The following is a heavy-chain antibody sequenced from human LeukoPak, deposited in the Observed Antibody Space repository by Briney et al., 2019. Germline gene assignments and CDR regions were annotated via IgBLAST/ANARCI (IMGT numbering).Heavy chain of an antibody. V-gene: IGHV3-48*01. CDR1: GFTFSSYS. Sequence: AGGSLRLSCVASGFTFSSYSMNWVRQAPGKGLEWVSYIRSGSSTIYYADSVKGRFTISRDNAKNSLYLQMNSLRAEDTAVYYCAKRASGSGTSLYYFDYWGQGTLVTVSS. CDR3: AKRASGSGTSLYYFDY. J-gene: IGHJ4*02. D-gene: IGHD3-10*01. CDR2: IRSGSSTI.